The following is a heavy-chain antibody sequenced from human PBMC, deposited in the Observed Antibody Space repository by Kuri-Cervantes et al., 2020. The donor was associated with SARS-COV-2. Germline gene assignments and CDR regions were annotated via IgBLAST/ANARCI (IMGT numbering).Heavy chain of an antibody. J-gene: IGHJ6*03. D-gene: IGHD2-15*01. CDR2: INAHNANT. V-gene: IGHV1-18*01. CDR3: ARVVVGYCSGGSCPGYMDV. CDR1: GYTFTSYG. Sequence: ASVKVSCKASGYTFTSYGITWVRQAPGQGLEWTGWINAHNANTNYAQKFQGRVAMTTDTSTTTAYMELRSLRSDDTAVYYCARVVVGYCSGGSCPGYMDVWGKGTTVTVSS.